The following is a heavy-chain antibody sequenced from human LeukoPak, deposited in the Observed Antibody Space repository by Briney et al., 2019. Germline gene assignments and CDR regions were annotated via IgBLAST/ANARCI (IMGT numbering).Heavy chain of an antibody. V-gene: IGHV3-23*01. Sequence: GGSLRLSCAASGFTFNNYATNWVRQAPGKGLEWVAAVTGPADTTYYTDSVKGRFTTSRDSFKDTVYLQINRLGAEDTALYYYAKGAAIDHWGQGTLVTVSS. D-gene: IGHD5-24*01. J-gene: IGHJ4*02. CDR2: VTGPADTT. CDR3: AKGAAIDH. CDR1: GFTFNNYA.